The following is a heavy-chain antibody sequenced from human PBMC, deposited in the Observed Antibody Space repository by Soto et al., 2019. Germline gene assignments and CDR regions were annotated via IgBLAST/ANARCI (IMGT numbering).Heavy chain of an antibody. CDR2: IIAYNGNT. CDR3: VRLNGDSDGYYSAGVDY. V-gene: IGHV1-18*01. D-gene: IGHD3-22*01. CDR1: GYTFTSYG. J-gene: IGHJ4*02. Sequence: ASVKVSCKASGYTFTSYGISWVRQAPGQGLVLFVWIIAYNGNTNFAQKLQGRVTMTTDTSTSSAYMELRSLRSEDTAVYYCVRLNGDSDGYYSAGVDYWGQGTLVTVSS.